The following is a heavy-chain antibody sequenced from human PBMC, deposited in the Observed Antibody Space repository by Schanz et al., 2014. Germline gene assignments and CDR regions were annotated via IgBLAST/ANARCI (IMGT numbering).Heavy chain of an antibody. CDR3: ARVRRRIATPSAPSFRNYYYYAMDV. CDR1: GFTFRDYY. J-gene: IGHJ6*02. V-gene: IGHV3-11*06. CDR2: ISSGSSYA. Sequence: QVPLVESGGGLVKPGGSLRLSCAASGFTFRDYYMSWIRQAPGKGLEWVSDISSGSSYANYADSVKGRFTISRDNAKNSLYLQMNSLRAEDTSVYFCARVRRRIATPSAPSFRNYYYYAMDVWGQGTTVTVSS. D-gene: IGHD6-13*01.